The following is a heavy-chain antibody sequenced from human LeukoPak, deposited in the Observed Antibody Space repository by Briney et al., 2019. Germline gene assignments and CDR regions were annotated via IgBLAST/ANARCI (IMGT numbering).Heavy chain of an antibody. J-gene: IGHJ4*02. Sequence: GGSLSLSCAASGFIFRNYAMSWVRQAPGKGLEWVSAITGSGDTTYYADSVKGRFTVSRDNSKNTLYVEMNTLRAEDTAVYYCAKWGDYDILTGYYVSDFWGQGTLVTVSS. CDR3: AKWGDYDILTGYYVSDF. CDR2: ITGSGDTT. V-gene: IGHV3-23*01. CDR1: GFIFRNYA. D-gene: IGHD3-9*01.